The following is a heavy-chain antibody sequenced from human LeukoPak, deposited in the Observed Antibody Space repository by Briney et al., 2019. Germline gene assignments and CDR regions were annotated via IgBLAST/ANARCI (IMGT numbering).Heavy chain of an antibody. Sequence: SETLSLTCTVSGGSVSSSSYYWAWIRQPPGTGLEWIGSIYYSGLTNYSPSLKSRVTISLDTSKNQFSLNINFVTAADTAVYYCARDVPGGRNDYWGQGTLVTVSS. CDR1: GGSVSSSSYY. CDR3: ARDVPGGRNDY. V-gene: IGHV4-39*07. D-gene: IGHD3-16*01. CDR2: IYYSGLT. J-gene: IGHJ4*02.